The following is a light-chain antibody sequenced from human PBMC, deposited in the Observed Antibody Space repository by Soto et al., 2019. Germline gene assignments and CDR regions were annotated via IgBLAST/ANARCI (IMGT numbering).Light chain of an antibody. CDR3: SSYTSTYVVL. Sequence: QSALTQPASVSGSPGQSITVSCTGTNSDIGGYNYVSWYQQHPGKAPKLMIFDVYNRPSGVSNRFSGSKPGNTASLTISGLQAEDEADYYCSSYTSTYVVLFGGGTKLTVL. CDR2: DVY. CDR1: NSDIGGYNY. J-gene: IGLJ2*01. V-gene: IGLV2-14*03.